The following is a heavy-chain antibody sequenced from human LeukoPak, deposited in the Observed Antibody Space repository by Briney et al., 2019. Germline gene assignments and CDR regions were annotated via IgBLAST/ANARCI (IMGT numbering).Heavy chain of an antibody. Sequence: SGGSLRLSCAASGFTFSRYAMYWVRQAPGKGLEWVAVISYDGSNKYYADSVKGRFTISRDNSKNTLYLQMNSLRAEDTAVYYCATDYDILDWGQGTLVTVSS. V-gene: IGHV3-30-3*01. CDR3: ATDYDILD. CDR2: ISYDGSNK. D-gene: IGHD3-9*01. CDR1: GFTFSRYA. J-gene: IGHJ4*02.